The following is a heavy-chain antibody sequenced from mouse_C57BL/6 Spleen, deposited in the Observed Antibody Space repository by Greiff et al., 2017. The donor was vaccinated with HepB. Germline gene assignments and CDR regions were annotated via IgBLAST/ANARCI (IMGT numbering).Heavy chain of an antibody. V-gene: IGHV1-55*01. CDR2: IYPGSGST. CDR3: ARGVTTGPYWYFDV. D-gene: IGHD1-1*01. CDR1: GYTFTSYW. Sequence: QVQLQQPGAELVKPGASVKMSCKASGYTFTSYWITWVKQRPGQGLEWIGDIYPGSGSTNYNEKFKSKATLTVDTSSSTAYMQLSSLTSEDSAVYYCARGVTTGPYWYFDVWGTGTTVTVSS. J-gene: IGHJ1*03.